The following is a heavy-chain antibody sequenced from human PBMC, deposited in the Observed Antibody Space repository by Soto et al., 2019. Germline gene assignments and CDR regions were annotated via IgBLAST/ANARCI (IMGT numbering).Heavy chain of an antibody. V-gene: IGHV3-23*01. CDR1: GFAFSSYA. J-gene: IGHJ4*02. Sequence: GGSLRLSCAASGFAFSSYAMSWVRQAPGKGLEWVSAISGSGGSTYYADSVKGRFTISRDNSKNTLYLQMNSLRAEDTAVYYCARVQYYDILTGYGPTDYWGQGTLVTVSS. CDR2: ISGSGGST. CDR3: ARVQYYDILTGYGPTDY. D-gene: IGHD3-9*01.